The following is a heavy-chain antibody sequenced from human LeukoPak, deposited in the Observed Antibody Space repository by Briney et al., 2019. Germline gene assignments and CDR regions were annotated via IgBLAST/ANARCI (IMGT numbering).Heavy chain of an antibody. CDR2: ISYDGSNK. D-gene: IGHD6-13*01. Sequence: PRGSLRLSCAASGFTFSSYGMHWVRQAPGKGLEWVAVISYDGSNKYYADSVKGRFTISRDNSKNTLYLQMNSLRAEDTAVYYCAKDPLPPGSSSWDPYGMDVWGQGTTVTVSS. CDR1: GFTFSSYG. J-gene: IGHJ6*02. V-gene: IGHV3-30*18. CDR3: AKDPLPPGSSSWDPYGMDV.